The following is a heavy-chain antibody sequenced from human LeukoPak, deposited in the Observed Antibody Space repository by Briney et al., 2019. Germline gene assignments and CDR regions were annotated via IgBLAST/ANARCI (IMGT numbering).Heavy chain of an antibody. V-gene: IGHV3-33*01. Sequence: PGGSLRLSCAASGFTFSSYGMHWVRQAPGKGLEWVAVIWDDGSNKYYVDSVKGRFTISRDNSKNMVYLQMNNLRAEDTAVYYCARDTYCTSTSCYPFEYWGQGTLVTVSS. J-gene: IGHJ4*02. CDR3: ARDTYCTSTSCYPFEY. CDR2: IWDDGSNK. CDR1: GFTFSSYG. D-gene: IGHD2-2*01.